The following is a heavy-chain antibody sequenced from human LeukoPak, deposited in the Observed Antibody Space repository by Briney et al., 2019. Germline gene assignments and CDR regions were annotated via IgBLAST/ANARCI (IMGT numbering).Heavy chain of an antibody. CDR3: AELGITMIGGV. J-gene: IGHJ6*04. V-gene: IGHV3-23*01. D-gene: IGHD3-10*02. CDR1: GFTFSSYA. CDR2: ISGSGSYT. Sequence: GGSLRLSCAASGFTFSSYAMSWVRQAPGKGLEWVAAISGSGSYTYYADSVKGRFTISRDNSKNTLYLQMHNLRAEDTAVYYCAELGITMIGGVWGKGTTVTISS.